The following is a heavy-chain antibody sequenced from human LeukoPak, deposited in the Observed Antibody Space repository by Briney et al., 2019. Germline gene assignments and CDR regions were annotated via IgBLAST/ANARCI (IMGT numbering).Heavy chain of an antibody. D-gene: IGHD3-16*01. J-gene: IGHJ4*02. Sequence: PGGSLRLSCAASGFSFSSHGMHLVRQAPGKGLEWVAVISYHGGNQYYADSVKGRFTVSRDNSKNTLYLQMNSLRVEDTAVYYCARPVVLGAYLRGAYYFDSWGQGTLVTVSS. CDR2: ISYHGGNQ. V-gene: IGHV3-30*03. CDR3: ARPVVLGAYLRGAYYFDS. CDR1: GFSFSSHG.